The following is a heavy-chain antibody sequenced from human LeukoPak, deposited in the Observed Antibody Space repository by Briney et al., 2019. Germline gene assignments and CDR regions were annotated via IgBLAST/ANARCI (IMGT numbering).Heavy chain of an antibody. Sequence: PGGSLRLACVVSGFTFSTYWMSWVRQAPGKGLGWVSGISGSGGSTYYADSVKGRFTISRDNSKNTLYLQMNSLRAEDTAVHYCAKMEAWTTVTGSGVDYWGQGTLVTVSS. CDR2: ISGSGGST. CDR1: GFTFSTYW. V-gene: IGHV3-23*01. CDR3: AKMEAWTTVTGSGVDY. J-gene: IGHJ4*02. D-gene: IGHD4-17*01.